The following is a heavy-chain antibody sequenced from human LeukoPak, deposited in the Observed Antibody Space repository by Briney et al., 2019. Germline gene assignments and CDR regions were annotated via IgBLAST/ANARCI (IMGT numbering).Heavy chain of an antibody. CDR2: IATSSDYI. CDR1: GFTVSINY. CDR3: ARGRSITILRGVAISDGFDI. V-gene: IGHV3-21*06. J-gene: IGHJ3*02. Sequence: GGSLRLSCAASGFTVSINYMSWVRQAPGKGLEWVSSIATSSDYIYYAGSLKGRFTISRDNAKNSLYLHMNSLRPDYTAVYYCARGRSITILRGVAISDGFDIWGQGTKVTVS. D-gene: IGHD3-10*01.